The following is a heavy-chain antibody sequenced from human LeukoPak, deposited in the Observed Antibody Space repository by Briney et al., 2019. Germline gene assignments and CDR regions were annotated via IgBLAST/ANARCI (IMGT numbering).Heavy chain of an antibody. D-gene: IGHD3-22*01. J-gene: IGHJ6*02. CDR1: VHSISSYY. CDR2: IYYSGST. CDR3: ARVGRYYYDSSGYLGSRTYYYYGMDV. Sequence: SETLSLTCTVSVHSISSYYWSWIRQPPGKGLEWIGYIYYSGSTNYNPSLKSRVTISVDTSKNQFSLKLSSVTAADTAVYYCARVGRYYYDSSGYLGSRTYYYYGMDVWGQGTTVTVSS. V-gene: IGHV4-59*01.